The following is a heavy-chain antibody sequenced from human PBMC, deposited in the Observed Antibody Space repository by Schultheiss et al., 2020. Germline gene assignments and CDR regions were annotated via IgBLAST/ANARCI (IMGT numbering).Heavy chain of an antibody. CDR1: GFTFDDYA. J-gene: IGHJ6*02. D-gene: IGHD2-15*01. CDR3: AKELGYCSGGSCDGMDV. CDR2: ISWNSGSI. V-gene: IGHV3-9*01. Sequence: SLKISCAASGFTFDDYAMHWVRQAPGKGLEWVSGISWNSGSIGYADSVKGRFTISRDNAKNSLYLQMNSLRAEDTALYYCAKELGYCSGGSCDGMDVWGQGTTVTVSS.